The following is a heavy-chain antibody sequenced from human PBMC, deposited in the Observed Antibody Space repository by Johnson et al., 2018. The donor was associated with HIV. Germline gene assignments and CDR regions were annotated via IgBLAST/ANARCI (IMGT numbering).Heavy chain of an antibody. CDR2: IKSKTDGGTT. CDR1: GFTFSNAW. CDR3: ARASDAFDI. Sequence: VQLVESGGGLVKPGGSLRLSCAASGFTFSNAWMSWVRQAPGKGLEWVGRIKSKTDGGTTDYAAPVEGRFTISRDNFKNTLYLQMNSLRAEDTAVYYCARASDAFDIWGQGTMVTVSS. V-gene: IGHV3-15*01. J-gene: IGHJ3*02.